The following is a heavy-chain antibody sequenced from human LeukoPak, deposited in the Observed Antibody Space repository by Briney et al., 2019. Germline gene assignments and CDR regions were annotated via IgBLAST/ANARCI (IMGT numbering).Heavy chain of an antibody. J-gene: IGHJ4*02. Sequence: ASVKVSCKASGYTFTSYGISWVRQAPGQGLEWMGWISAYNGNTNYAQKLQGRVTMTTDTSTSTAYMELRSLRSDDTAVYYCARDAYYYGSGRGGYYFDYWGQGTLVTVSS. CDR2: ISAYNGNT. D-gene: IGHD3-10*01. CDR3: ARDAYYYGSGRGGYYFDY. CDR1: GYTFTSYG. V-gene: IGHV1-18*01.